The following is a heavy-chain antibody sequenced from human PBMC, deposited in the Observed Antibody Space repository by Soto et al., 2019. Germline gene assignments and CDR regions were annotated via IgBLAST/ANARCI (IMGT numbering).Heavy chain of an antibody. CDR1: GGSFSGYY. J-gene: IGHJ6*02. V-gene: IGHV4-34*01. Sequence: SETLSLTCAVYGGSFSGYYWSWIRQPPGKGLEWIGEINHSGSTNYNPSLKSRVTISVDTSKNQFSLKLSSVTAADTAVYYCARDQKHMYYYNRMDVWGQGTTVTVS. CDR2: INHSGST. CDR3: ARDQKHMYYYNRMDV.